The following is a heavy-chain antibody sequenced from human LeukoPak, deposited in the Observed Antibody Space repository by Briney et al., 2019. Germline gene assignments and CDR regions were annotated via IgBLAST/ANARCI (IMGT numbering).Heavy chain of an antibody. J-gene: IGHJ5*02. D-gene: IGHD4-11*01. CDR3: ARAHYDYSNYVAWFDP. V-gene: IGHV1-2*02. CDR1: GYTFTGYY. Sequence: ASVKVSCKASGYTFTGYYMHWVRQAPGQGLEWMGWINPNSGGTNYAQKFQGRVTMTRDTSISTAYMELSRLRSDDTAVYYCARAHYDYSNYVAWFDPWGQGTLVTVSS. CDR2: INPNSGGT.